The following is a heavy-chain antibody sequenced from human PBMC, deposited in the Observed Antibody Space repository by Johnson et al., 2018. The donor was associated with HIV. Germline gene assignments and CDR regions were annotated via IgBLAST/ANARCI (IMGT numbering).Heavy chain of an antibody. D-gene: IGHD2-15*01. CDR2: IYSGGDT. J-gene: IGHJ3*02. CDR1: GFIVRRNY. Sequence: VQLVESGGGLVQPGGSLRLSCAASGFIVRRNYMNWVRQAPGKGLEWVSVIYSGGDTYYSDSVMGRFTISRDTSKNTLYLQMNSLRGDDTAVYYCTRVSSTSWALDIWGQGTLVTVSS. V-gene: IGHV3-66*01. CDR3: TRVSSTSWALDI.